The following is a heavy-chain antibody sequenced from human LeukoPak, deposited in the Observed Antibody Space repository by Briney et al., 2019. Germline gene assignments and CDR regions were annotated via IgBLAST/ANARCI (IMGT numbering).Heavy chain of an antibody. Sequence: SETLSLTCAVYGGSFSGYYWSWIRQPPGKGLEWIGEINHSGSTNYNPSLKSRVTISVDTSKNQFSLKLSPVTAADTAVYYCARGGYDYVWGSYRPLDYWGQGTLVTVSS. V-gene: IGHV4-34*01. CDR1: GGSFSGYY. J-gene: IGHJ4*02. CDR2: INHSGST. D-gene: IGHD3-16*02. CDR3: ARGGYDYVWGSYRPLDY.